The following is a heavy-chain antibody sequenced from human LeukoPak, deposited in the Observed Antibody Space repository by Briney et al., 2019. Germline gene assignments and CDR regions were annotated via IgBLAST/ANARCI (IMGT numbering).Heavy chain of an antibody. CDR1: GYTFTSYY. CDR3: AKVLVGANARGDFDY. J-gene: IGHJ4*02. Sequence: ASVKVSCKASGYTFTSYYMHWVRQAPGQGLEWMGIINPSGGGTSYAQKFQGRVTMTRDTSTSTAYMELSSLRSEDTAVYYCAKVLVGANARGDFDYWGQGTLVTVSS. CDR2: INPSGGGT. V-gene: IGHV1-46*01. D-gene: IGHD1-26*01.